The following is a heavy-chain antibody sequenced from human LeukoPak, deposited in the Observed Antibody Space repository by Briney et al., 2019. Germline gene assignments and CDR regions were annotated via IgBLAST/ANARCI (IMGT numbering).Heavy chain of an antibody. CDR3: ARDPPAVAANTYG. D-gene: IGHD6-6*01. V-gene: IGHV3-66*01. J-gene: IGHJ4*02. Sequence: GGSLRLSCAASGFTVSNTYMRWVRQAPGKGLEWVSLIYSGGGTYYADAVKGRFTISRDGSKNMLYLQMDSLRAEDTAIYYCARDPPAVAANTYGWGQGTLVTVSS. CDR1: GFTVSNTY. CDR2: IYSGGGT.